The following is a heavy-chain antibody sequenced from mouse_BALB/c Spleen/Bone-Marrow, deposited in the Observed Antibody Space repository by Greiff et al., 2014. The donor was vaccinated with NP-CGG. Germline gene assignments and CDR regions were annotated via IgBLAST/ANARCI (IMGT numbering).Heavy chain of an antibody. V-gene: IGHV1-7*01. Sequence: VQLQQSGAELAKPGASVKMSCKASGYTFTSYWMHWVKQRPGQGLEWIGYINPSTGYTEYNQKFKDKATLTADKSSSTAYMQLSSLTSEDSAVYYGARPRGYRAYYAMDYWGQGTSVTVSS. CDR3: ARPRGYRAYYAMDY. CDR1: GYTFTSYW. CDR2: INPSTGYT. J-gene: IGHJ4*01. D-gene: IGHD3-1*01.